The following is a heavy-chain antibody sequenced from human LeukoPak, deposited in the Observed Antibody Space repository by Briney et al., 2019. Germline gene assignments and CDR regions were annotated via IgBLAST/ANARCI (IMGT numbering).Heavy chain of an antibody. J-gene: IGHJ6*02. CDR2: INGDGSST. V-gene: IGHV3-74*01. CDR1: GFTFSSYW. D-gene: IGHD4-17*01. CDR3: ARVRYDYYGMDV. Sequence: GGSLRLSCAASGFTFSSYWMHWVRQAPGKGLVWVSRINGDGSSTSYADSVKGRFTISRDNAKNTLYLQMNSLRAEDTAVYYCARVRYDYYGMDVWGQGTTVTVSS.